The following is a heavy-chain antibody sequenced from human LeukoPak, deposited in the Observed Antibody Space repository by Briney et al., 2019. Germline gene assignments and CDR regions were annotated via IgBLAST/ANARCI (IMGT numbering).Heavy chain of an antibody. CDR2: IIPIFGTA. D-gene: IGHD4/OR15-4a*01. CDR3: ARAQHDYSSRGRVYYFDY. V-gene: IGHV1-69*05. J-gene: IGHJ4*02. Sequence: ASVKVSCKASGGTFSSYAISWVRQAPGRGLEWMGGIIPIFGTANYAQKFQGRVTITTDESTSTAYMELSSLRSEDTAVYYCARAQHDYSSRGRVYYFDYWGQGTLVTVSS. CDR1: GGTFSSYA.